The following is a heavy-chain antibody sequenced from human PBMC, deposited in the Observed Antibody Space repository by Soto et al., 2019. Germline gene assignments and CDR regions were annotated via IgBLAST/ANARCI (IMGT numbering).Heavy chain of an antibody. D-gene: IGHD2-15*01. Sequence: SVKVSCKASGGTFSSYAISWVRQAPGQGLEWMGGIIPIFGTANYAQKCQGSVTITADEYTSTAYMVLSSLRSEDTAVYYCAREFFAASYYYYGIDVWGQGTTVTVSS. J-gene: IGHJ6*02. CDR1: GGTFSSYA. V-gene: IGHV1-69*13. CDR3: AREFFAASYYYYGIDV. CDR2: IIPIFGTA.